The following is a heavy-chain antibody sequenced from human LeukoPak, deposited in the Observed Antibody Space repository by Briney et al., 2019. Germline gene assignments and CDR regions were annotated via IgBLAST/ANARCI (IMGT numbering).Heavy chain of an antibody. CDR2: IYYSGST. CDR1: GGSISSYY. J-gene: IGHJ3*02. V-gene: IGHV4-59*12. CDR3: ARDRARRYFDWTGDAFDI. Sequence: SETLSLTCTVSGGSISSYYWSWIRQPPGKGLEWIGYIYYSGSTNYNPSLKSRVTISVDTSKNQFSLKLSSVTAADTAVYYCARDRARRYFDWTGDAFDIWGQGTMVTVSS. D-gene: IGHD3-9*01.